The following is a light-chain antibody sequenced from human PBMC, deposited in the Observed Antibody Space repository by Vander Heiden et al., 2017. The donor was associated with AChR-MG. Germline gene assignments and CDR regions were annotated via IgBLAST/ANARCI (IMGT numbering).Light chain of an antibody. V-gene: IGKV1-39*01. J-gene: IGKJ4*01. Sequence: DTHVTQSPSSLSASVGDRVTITCRASQNIRTFLNWYQQKPGRAPKLLIYAATSLQSGVPSRFSGSASGTDFTLTISSLQPEDFATYYCQQSYGSPLTFGGGTKVEIK. CDR1: QNIRTF. CDR3: QQSYGSPLT. CDR2: AAT.